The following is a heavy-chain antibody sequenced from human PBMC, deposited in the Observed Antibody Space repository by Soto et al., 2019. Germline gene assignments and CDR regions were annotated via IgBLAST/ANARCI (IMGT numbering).Heavy chain of an antibody. CDR3: LRGNSGYGNFDY. D-gene: IGHD5-12*01. CDR2: IKGDGSET. V-gene: IGHV3-74*01. CDR1: GFTFSSYW. Sequence: GVSLRLSCAAAGFTFSSYWIHWVRQAPGKGLVWVSRIKGDGSETNYADSVKGRFTTSRDNAKNTLYLQLNSLRAEDTAVYYCLRGNSGYGNFDYWGQGTRVTVSS. J-gene: IGHJ4*02.